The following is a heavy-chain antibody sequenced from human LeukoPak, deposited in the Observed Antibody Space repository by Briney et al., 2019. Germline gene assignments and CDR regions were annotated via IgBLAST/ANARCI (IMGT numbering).Heavy chain of an antibody. J-gene: IGHJ3*02. CDR2: IYYSGST. D-gene: IGHD1-26*01. CDR1: VGSISSSSYY. V-gene: IGHV4-39*01. Sequence: SETLSLTCTVSVGSISSSSYYWGWIRQPPGKGLEWIGSIYYSGSTYYNPSLRSRVTISVDTSKNQFSLKLSSVTAADTAVYYCARRESYYAFDIWGQGTTVTVSS. CDR3: ARRESYYAFDI.